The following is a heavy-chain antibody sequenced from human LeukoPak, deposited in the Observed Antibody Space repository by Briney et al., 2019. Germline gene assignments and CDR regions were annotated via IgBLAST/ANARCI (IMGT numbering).Heavy chain of an antibody. V-gene: IGHV1-69*13. J-gene: IGHJ6*02. CDR1: GGTFSSYA. Sequence: ASVKVSCKASGGTFSSYAIGWVRQAPGQGLEWMGGIIPIFGTANYAQKFQGRVTITADESTSTAYMELSSLRSEDTAVYYCARVPGAIKRKYGMDVWGQGTTVTVSS. CDR2: IIPIFGTA. D-gene: IGHD3-10*01. CDR3: ARVPGAIKRKYGMDV.